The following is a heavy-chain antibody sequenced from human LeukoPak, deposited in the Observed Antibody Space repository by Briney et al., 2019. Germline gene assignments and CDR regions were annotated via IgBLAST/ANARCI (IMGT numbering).Heavy chain of an antibody. J-gene: IGHJ4*02. Sequence: ASVKVSCKASGYTFTGYYMHWVRQAPGQGLEWMGWINPNSGGTNYAQKFQGRVTITRYTSISTAYMELSRLRSDDTAVYYCARSIFGVVEFDYWGQGTLVTVSS. CDR3: ARSIFGVVEFDY. CDR2: INPNSGGT. CDR1: GYTFTGYY. V-gene: IGHV1-2*02. D-gene: IGHD3-3*01.